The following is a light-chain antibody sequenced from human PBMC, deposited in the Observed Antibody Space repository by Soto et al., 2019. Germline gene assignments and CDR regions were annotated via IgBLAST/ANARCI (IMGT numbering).Light chain of an antibody. CDR1: QSFSSSY. CDR2: GVS. V-gene: IGKV3-20*01. CDR3: HQYDISPWT. J-gene: IGKJ1*01. Sequence: EIVLTQSPGTLSLSPGDTATLSCRASQSFSSSYLAWYQHKPGQAPKLLLYGVSARAAGIPDRFSGSASGTDFTLTISRLEPEDFALYYCHQYDISPWTFGQGTKVDI.